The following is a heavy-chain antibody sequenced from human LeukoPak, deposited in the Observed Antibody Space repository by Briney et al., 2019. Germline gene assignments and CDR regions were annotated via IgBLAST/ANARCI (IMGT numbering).Heavy chain of an antibody. CDR2: ISSTSSTT. D-gene: IGHD6-13*01. Sequence: GGSLRLSCAASRFTFSGYSMNWVRQAPGKGPEWVSKISSTSSTTYYADSVKGRFTISRDNANNSLYLQMNSLRDEDTAVYYCAREGSSWSGGNWFDPWGQGTLVTVSS. V-gene: IGHV3-48*02. CDR1: RFTFSGYS. CDR3: AREGSSWSGGNWFDP. J-gene: IGHJ5*02.